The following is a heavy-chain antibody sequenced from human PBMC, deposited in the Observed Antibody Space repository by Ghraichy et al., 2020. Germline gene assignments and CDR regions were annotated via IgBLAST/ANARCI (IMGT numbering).Heavy chain of an antibody. CDR2: ISAYNGNT. V-gene: IGHV1-18*04. Sequence: ASVKVSCKASGYTFTSYGISWVRQAPGQGLEWMGWISAYNGNTNYAQKLQGRVTMTTDTSTSTAYMELRSLRSDDTAVYYCARDGYDFWSGYYVGSSWFDPWGQGTLVTVSS. D-gene: IGHD3-3*01. CDR3: ARDGYDFWSGYYVGSSWFDP. J-gene: IGHJ5*02. CDR1: GYTFTSYG.